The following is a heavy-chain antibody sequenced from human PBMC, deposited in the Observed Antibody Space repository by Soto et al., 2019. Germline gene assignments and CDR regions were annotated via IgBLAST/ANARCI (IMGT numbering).Heavy chain of an antibody. V-gene: IGHV4-4*02. Sequence: SETLSLTCAVSGGSISSSNWWSWVRQPPGKGLEWIGEIYHSGSTNCNPSLKSRVTKSVDKSKNQFSLKLSSVTAAGTVVYYCARDGRFGESPGYYGMDVWGQGTTGTVSS. D-gene: IGHD3-10*01. CDR3: ARDGRFGESPGYYGMDV. J-gene: IGHJ6*02. CDR1: GGSISSSNW. CDR2: IYHSGST.